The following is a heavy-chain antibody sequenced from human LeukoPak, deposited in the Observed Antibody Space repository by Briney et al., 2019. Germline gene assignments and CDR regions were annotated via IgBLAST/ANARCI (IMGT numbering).Heavy chain of an antibody. CDR1: GYTFTGYY. CDR3: ARGPHY. V-gene: IGHV1-2*02. J-gene: IGHJ4*02. Sequence: ASVKVSCKASGYTFTGYYMHWVRQDPGQGLEWMGWINPNSGGTNYAQKFQGRVTMTTDTSTSPAYMELRSLRSDDTAVYYCARGPHYWGQGTLVTVSS. CDR2: INPNSGGT.